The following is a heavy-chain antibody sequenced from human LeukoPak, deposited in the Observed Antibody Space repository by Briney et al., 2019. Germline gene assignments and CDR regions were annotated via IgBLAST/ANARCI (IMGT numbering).Heavy chain of an antibody. J-gene: IGHJ4*02. V-gene: IGHV4-39*01. CDR1: GGSISSSSYY. CDR3: ARHLTIFGVVIIGFDY. CDR2: IYYSGST. D-gene: IGHD3-3*01. Sequence: SETLSLTCTVSGGSISSSSYYWGWIRQPPGKGLEWIGSIYYSGSTYYNPSLKSRVTISVDTSKNQFSLKLSSVTAADTAVYYCARHLTIFGVVIIGFDYWGQGTLVTVSS.